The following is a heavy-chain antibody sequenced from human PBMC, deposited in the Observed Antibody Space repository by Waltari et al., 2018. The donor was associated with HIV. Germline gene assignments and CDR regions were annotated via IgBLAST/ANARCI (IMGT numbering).Heavy chain of an antibody. D-gene: IGHD2-21*01. CDR2: INHSGRT. J-gene: IGHJ5*02. V-gene: IGHV4-34*02. CDR3: AGEARKRIRQGGINWFDP. CDR1: GGSLSDSH. Sequence: QVQLQQWGAGLLKASESLSLSCAVYGGSLSDSHWNCLRQSPGKGLEWIADINHSGRTSYNPSLKSRVTISVDTAKNQFSLTLRAVTGADSGVYFCAGEARKRIRQGGINWFDPWGQGTSVTVVS.